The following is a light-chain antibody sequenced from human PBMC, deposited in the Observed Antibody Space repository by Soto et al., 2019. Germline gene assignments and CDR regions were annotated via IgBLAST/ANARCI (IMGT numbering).Light chain of an antibody. CDR3: LSYTSANTRV. J-gene: IGLJ3*02. Sequence: QSALTQPASVSASPGQLITISCTGTSSDVGGYKFVSWYQHHPGKAPKLMIYEVNNRPSGVSNRFSGSKSGNTASLTISGLQPEDEADYHCLSYTSANTRVFGGGTKLTVL. CDR1: SSDVGGYKF. CDR2: EVN. V-gene: IGLV2-14*01.